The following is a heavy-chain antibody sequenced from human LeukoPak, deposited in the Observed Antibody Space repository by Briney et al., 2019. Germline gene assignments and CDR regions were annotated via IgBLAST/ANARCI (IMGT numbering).Heavy chain of an antibody. V-gene: IGHV4-59*01. CDR1: GGSISSYY. J-gene: IGHJ4*02. CDR2: IYYSGST. D-gene: IGHD2-15*01. Sequence: SETLSLTCTVSGGSISSYYWSWIRQPPGKGLEWIGYIYYSGSTNYNPSLKSRVTISVDTSKNQFSLKLSSVTAADTAVYYCATCSGTTCYDWGQGTLVTVSS. CDR3: ATCSGTTCYD.